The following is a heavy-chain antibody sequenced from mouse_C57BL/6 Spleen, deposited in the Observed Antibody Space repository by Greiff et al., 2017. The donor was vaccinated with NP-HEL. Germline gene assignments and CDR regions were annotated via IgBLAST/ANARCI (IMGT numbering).Heavy chain of an antibody. V-gene: IGHV5-16*01. D-gene: IGHD2-4*01. CDR3: ARGYDYDDYFDY. J-gene: IGHJ2*01. CDR1: GFTFSDYY. Sequence: EVKVVESEGGLVQPGSSMKLSCTASGFTFSDYYMAWVRQVPEKGLEWVANINYDGSSTYYLDSLKSRFIISRDNAKNILYLQMSSLKSEDTATYYCARGYDYDDYFDYWGQGTTLTVSS. CDR2: INYDGSST.